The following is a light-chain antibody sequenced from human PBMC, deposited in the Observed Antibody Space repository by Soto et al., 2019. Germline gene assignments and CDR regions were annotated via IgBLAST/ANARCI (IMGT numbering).Light chain of an antibody. V-gene: IGKV3-11*01. CDR3: QQREDWPRA. Sequence: EFVLTQSPATLSFSPGERATLSCRASQSVSSYLAWYQQKPGQAPRLLIYDVSNRATGVPARFSASGSGTDFTLTISSLEPEDFAIYYCQQREDWPRAFGGRTKVDIK. CDR1: QSVSSY. J-gene: IGKJ4*01. CDR2: DVS.